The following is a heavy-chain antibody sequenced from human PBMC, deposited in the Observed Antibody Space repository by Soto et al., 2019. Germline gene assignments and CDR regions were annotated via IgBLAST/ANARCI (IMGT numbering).Heavy chain of an antibody. V-gene: IGHV3-48*02. CDR2: ISGGGVPV. CDR3: VRGRDHYYFDC. CDR1: VFTFIGYS. Sequence: GGSRRLSCKASVFTFIGYSMDGVLQAPGKGLEWIAYISGGGVPVYYAYSVKGRFTISRDNAKNSLYLQMNHLREADTAIYYCVRGRDHYYFDCWGQGALVTVSS. J-gene: IGHJ4*02.